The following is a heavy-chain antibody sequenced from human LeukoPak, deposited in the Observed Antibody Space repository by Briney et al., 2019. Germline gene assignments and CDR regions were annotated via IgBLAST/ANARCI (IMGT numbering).Heavy chain of an antibody. CDR1: DGSISSSNW. Sequence: SGTLSLTCAVSDGSISSSNWWSWVRQPPGKGLEWIGEIYHSGSTNYNPSLKSRVTISVDKSKNQFSLKLSSVTAADTAVYYCARVQLIVVVPAAMHRWFDPWGQGALVTVSS. V-gene: IGHV4-4*02. CDR3: ARVQLIVVVPAAMHRWFDP. CDR2: IYHSGST. J-gene: IGHJ5*02. D-gene: IGHD2-2*01.